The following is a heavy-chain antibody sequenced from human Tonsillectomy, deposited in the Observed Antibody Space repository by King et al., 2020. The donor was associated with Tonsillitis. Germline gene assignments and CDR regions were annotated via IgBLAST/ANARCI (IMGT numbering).Heavy chain of an antibody. CDR2: ISYDGSNK. J-gene: IGHJ4*02. D-gene: IGHD3-22*01. CDR3: AKDLYDSSGYYFDY. Sequence: GQLVQSGGGVVQPGRSLRLSCAASGFTFSSYGMHWVRQAPGKGLEWVAVISYDGSNKYYADSVKGRFTISRDNSKNTLYLQMNSLRAEDTAVYYCAKDLYDSSGYYFDYWGQGTLVTVSS. CDR1: GFTFSSYG. V-gene: IGHV3-30*18.